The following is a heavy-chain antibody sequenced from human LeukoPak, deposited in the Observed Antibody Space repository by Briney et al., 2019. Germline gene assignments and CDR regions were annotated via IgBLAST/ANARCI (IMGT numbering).Heavy chain of an antibody. CDR2: ISYDGSNK. CDR3: VQQWLSSYFDY. D-gene: IGHD6-19*01. J-gene: IGHJ4*02. CDR1: GFTFSSYG. Sequence: GGSLRLSCAASGFTFSSYGMHWVRQAPGKGLEWVAVISYDGSNKYYADSVKGRFTISRDNSKNTLYLQMNSLRAEDTAVYYCVQQWLSSYFDYWGQGTLVTVSS. V-gene: IGHV3-30*03.